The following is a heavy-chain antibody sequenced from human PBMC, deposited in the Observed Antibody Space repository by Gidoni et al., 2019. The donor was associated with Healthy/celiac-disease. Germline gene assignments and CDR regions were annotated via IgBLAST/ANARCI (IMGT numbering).Heavy chain of an antibody. D-gene: IGHD6-19*01. CDR2: ISSSSSYT. J-gene: IGHJ4*02. Sequence: QMQLVESGGGLVKPGGSLRLSCAASGFTFSDYYMSWIRPAPGKGLEWVSYISSSSSYTNYADSVKGRFTISRDNAKHSLYLQMNSLRAEDTAVYYCARGPVAVAGNDYWGQGTLVTVSS. CDR3: ARGPVAVAGNDY. CDR1: GFTFSDYY. V-gene: IGHV3-11*05.